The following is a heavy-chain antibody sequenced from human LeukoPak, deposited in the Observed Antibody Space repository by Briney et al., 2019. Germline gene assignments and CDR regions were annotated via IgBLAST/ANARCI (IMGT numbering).Heavy chain of an antibody. J-gene: IGHJ6*03. CDR2: IYYSGST. CDR3: ARDTVTTYYYYMDV. V-gene: IGHV4-61*01. CDR1: GYSISSGYY. Sequence: SETLSLTCAVSGYSISSGYYWGWIRQPPGKGLEWIGYIYYSGSTNYNPSLKSRVTISVDTSKNQFSLKLSSVTAADTAVYYCARDTVTTYYYYMDVWGKGTTVTVSS. D-gene: IGHD4-11*01.